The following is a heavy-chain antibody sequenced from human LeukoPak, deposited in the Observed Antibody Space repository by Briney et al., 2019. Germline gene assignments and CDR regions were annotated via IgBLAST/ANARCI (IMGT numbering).Heavy chain of an antibody. V-gene: IGHV4-30-4*08. J-gene: IGHJ4*02. CDR1: GGSISSGDYY. CDR2: IYYSGST. CDR3: ARDRRVVIDY. D-gene: IGHD3-22*01. Sequence: SETLSLTCAVSGGSISSGDYYWSWIRQPPGKGLEWIGYIYYSGSTYYNPSLKSRVTISVDTSKNQFSLKLSSVTAADTAVYYCARDRRVVIDYWGQGTLVTVSS.